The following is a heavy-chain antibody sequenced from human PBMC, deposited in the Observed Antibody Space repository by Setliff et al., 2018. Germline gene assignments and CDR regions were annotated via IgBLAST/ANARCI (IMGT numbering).Heavy chain of an antibody. CDR3: AGTDAYCAGDCSIS. J-gene: IGHJ5*02. V-gene: IGHV1-2*02. CDR1: GYTFTDFY. CDR2: INPNSGGT. D-gene: IGHD2-21*02. Sequence: GASVMVSCKTSGYTFTDFYIQWVRQAPGQGLEWMGWINPNSGGTNYAQKFQGRVTMAWDTSISTAYMDLSRLTSDDTATYYCAGTDAYCAGDCSISWGQGTLVTVSS.